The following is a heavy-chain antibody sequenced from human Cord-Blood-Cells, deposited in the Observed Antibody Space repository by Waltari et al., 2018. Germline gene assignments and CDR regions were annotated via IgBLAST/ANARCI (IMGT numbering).Heavy chain of an antibody. Sequence: QVQLQESGPGLVKPSETLSLTCTVSGGSISSYYWTWIRHPPGKGLEWIGYIYYSGSTNYNPSLKSRVTISVDTSKNQFSLKLSSVTAADTAVYYCARSPSYDFWSGYYYFDYWGQGTLVTVSS. J-gene: IGHJ4*02. CDR1: GGSISSYY. D-gene: IGHD3-3*01. CDR3: ARSPSYDFWSGYYYFDY. V-gene: IGHV4-59*01. CDR2: IYYSGST.